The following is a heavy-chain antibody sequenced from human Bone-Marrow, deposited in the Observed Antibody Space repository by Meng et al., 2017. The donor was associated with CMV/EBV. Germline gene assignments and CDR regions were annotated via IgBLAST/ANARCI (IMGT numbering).Heavy chain of an antibody. CDR1: GFTFSSYA. CDR3: ARDKSSSGWPPDY. CDR2: ISGSGGST. V-gene: IGHV3-23*01. D-gene: IGHD6-19*01. J-gene: IGHJ4*02. Sequence: GESLKMSCAASGFTFSSYAMSWVRQAPGKGLEWVSAISGSGGSTYYADSVKGRFTISRDNSKNTLYLQMNSLRAEDTAVYYCARDKSSSGWPPDYWGQGTLVTVSS.